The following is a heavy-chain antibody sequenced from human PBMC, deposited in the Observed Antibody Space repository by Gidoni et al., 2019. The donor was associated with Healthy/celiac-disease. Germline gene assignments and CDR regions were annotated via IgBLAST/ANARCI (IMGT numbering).Heavy chain of an antibody. D-gene: IGHD3-22*01. CDR2: ISGSGGST. V-gene: IGHV3-23*01. CDR3: ATFPGGTMIVVVTYGMDV. Sequence: AISGSGGSTYYADSVKGRFTISRDNSKNTLYLQMNSLRAEDTAVYYCATFPGGTMIVVVTYGMDVWGQGTTVTVSS. J-gene: IGHJ6*02.